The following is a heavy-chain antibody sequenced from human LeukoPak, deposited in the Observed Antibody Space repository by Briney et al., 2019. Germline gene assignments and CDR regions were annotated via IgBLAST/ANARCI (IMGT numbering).Heavy chain of an antibody. CDR1: GGTFSSYA. D-gene: IGHD3-22*01. CDR2: IIPIFGTA. CDR3: ARVYLMNHYDSSGYYDH. J-gene: IGHJ4*02. Sequence: SVKVSCKASGGTFSSYAISWVRQAPRQGLEWMGGIIPIFGTANYAQKFQGRVTITTDESTSTAYMELSSLRSEDTAVYYCARVYLMNHYDSSGYYDHWGQGTLVTVSS. V-gene: IGHV1-69*05.